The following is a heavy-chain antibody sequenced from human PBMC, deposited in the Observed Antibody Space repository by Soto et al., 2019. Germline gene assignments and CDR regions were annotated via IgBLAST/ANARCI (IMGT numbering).Heavy chain of an antibody. J-gene: IGHJ4*02. Sequence: QITLKESGPTLVKPTQTLTLTCTFSGFSLNTRGVGVGWIRQPPGKALEWLALICWNDDEGYSPSLRSRLTITKETYKNQVFLTMTNIDPVDSATYYCAHRPRGYSYHFDYWGQGTLVTVSS. CDR1: GFSLNTRGVG. D-gene: IGHD5-18*01. V-gene: IGHV2-5*01. CDR3: AHRPRGYSYHFDY. CDR2: ICWNDDE.